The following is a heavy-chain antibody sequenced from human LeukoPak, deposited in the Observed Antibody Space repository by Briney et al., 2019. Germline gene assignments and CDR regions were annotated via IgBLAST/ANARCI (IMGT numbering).Heavy chain of an antibody. D-gene: IGHD2-8*02. V-gene: IGHV1-2*02. CDR2: INPNSGGT. CDR3: GLVASGNWWFDP. J-gene: IGHJ5*02. Sequence: ASVKVSCKASGYTFTNYGITWVRQAPGQGLEWMGWINPNSGGTNYAQKLQDRVTMTGDTSISTAYMELRSLTSDDAAVYYCGLVASGNWWFDPWGQGTLVTVSS. CDR1: GYTFTNYG.